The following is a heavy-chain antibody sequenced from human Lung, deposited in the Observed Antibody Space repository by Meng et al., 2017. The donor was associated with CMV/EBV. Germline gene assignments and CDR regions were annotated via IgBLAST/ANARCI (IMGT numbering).Heavy chain of an antibody. J-gene: IGHJ4*02. Sequence: SGPXLVXPTETLTLTCTVPGFSLSNARMGVSWIRQPPGKALDWLARIFSNDEKSYSTSLKSRLTISKDTSKSQVVLTMTNMDPVDTATYYCARIGYSGSYYGGPYDYWGQGXMVTVSS. D-gene: IGHD1-26*01. CDR1: GFSLSNARMG. CDR3: ARIGYSGSYYGGPYDY. CDR2: IFSNDEK. V-gene: IGHV2-26*01.